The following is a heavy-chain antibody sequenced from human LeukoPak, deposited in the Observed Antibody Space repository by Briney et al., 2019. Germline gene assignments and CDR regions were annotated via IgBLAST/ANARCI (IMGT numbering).Heavy chain of an antibody. V-gene: IGHV3-48*03. J-gene: IGHJ6*04. Sequence: GGSLRLSCAASGFTFSSYEMNWVHQAPGKGLEWVSYISSSGSTIYYADSVKGRFTISRDNAKNSLYLQMNSLRAEDTAVYYCAELGITMIGGVWGRGTTVTISS. D-gene: IGHD3-10*02. CDR3: AELGITMIGGV. CDR2: ISSSGSTI. CDR1: GFTFSSYE.